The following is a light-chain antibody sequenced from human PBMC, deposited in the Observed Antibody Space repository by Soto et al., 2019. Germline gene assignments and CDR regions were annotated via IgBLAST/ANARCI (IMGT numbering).Light chain of an antibody. J-gene: IGKJ1*01. CDR3: QQYGSSPLWT. Sequence: EIVLTQSPGTLSLSPGERATLSCGASQSVSSSYLAWYQQKPGQAPRLLIYGASSRATGIPDRFSGSGSGTAFTLTISRLEPEDFAVYYCQQYGSSPLWTFGQGTKVEIK. V-gene: IGKV3-20*01. CDR2: GAS. CDR1: QSVSSSY.